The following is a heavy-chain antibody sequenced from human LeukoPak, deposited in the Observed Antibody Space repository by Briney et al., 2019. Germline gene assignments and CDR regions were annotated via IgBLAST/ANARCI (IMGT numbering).Heavy chain of an antibody. CDR2: IKSDGST. CDR3: TKAPSEIGGYYPEYFRH. CDR1: GFTFSMYW. V-gene: IGHV3-74*01. Sequence: QTGGSLRLPCAASGFTFSMYWMHWVRQAPGKGLVWVSRIKSDGSTNYADSVKGRFTISRDNAKNTVSLQMNSLRPEDTGVYYCTKAPSEIGGYYPEYFRHWGQGTLVTVSS. J-gene: IGHJ1*01. D-gene: IGHD3-22*01.